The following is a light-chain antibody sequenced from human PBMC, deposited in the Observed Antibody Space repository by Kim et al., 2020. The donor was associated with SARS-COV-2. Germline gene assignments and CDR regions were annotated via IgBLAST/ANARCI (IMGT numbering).Light chain of an antibody. CDR3: QAWDSSTWGV. CDR1: KLGDKY. J-gene: IGLJ2*01. CDR2: QDS. V-gene: IGLV3-1*01. Sequence: SYELTQPPSVSVSPGQTASITCSGDKLGDKYACWYQQEPGQSPVLVIYQDSKRPSGIPERFSGSNSGNTATLTISGTQAMDEADYYCQAWDSSTWGVFGGGTQLTVL.